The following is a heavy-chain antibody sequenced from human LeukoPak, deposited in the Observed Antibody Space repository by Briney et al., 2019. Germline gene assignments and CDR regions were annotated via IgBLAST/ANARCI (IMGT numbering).Heavy chain of an antibody. CDR2: TYHSGST. V-gene: IGHV4-38-2*01. CDR1: GYSISSGYY. CDR3: ARKDVRYFDWLSDNWFDP. J-gene: IGHJ5*02. Sequence: SETLSLTCAVSGYSISSGYYWGWIRQPPGKGLEWIGSTYHSGSTYYNPSLKSRVTISVDTSKNQFSLKLSSVTAADTAVYYCARKDVRYFDWLSDNWFDPWGQGTLVTVSS. D-gene: IGHD3-9*01.